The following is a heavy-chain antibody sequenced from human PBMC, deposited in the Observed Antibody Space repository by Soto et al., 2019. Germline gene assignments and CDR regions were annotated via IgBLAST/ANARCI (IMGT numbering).Heavy chain of an antibody. D-gene: IGHD6-19*01. CDR1: GFTFSSYG. CDR2: ISYDGSNK. V-gene: IGHV3-30*18. J-gene: IGHJ6*02. Sequence: QVQLVESGGGVVQPGRSLRLSCAASGFTFSSYGMHWVRQAPGKGLEWVAVISYDGSNKYYADSVKGRFTISRDNSKNTLYLQMNSLRAEDTAVYYCAKEVSVAGDYYGMDVWGQGTTVTVSS. CDR3: AKEVSVAGDYYGMDV.